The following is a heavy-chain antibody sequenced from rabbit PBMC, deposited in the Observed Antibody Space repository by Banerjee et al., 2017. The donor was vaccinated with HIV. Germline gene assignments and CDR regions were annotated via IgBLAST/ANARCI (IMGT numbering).Heavy chain of an antibody. J-gene: IGHJ6*01. Sequence: QSLEESGGDLVKPGASLTLTCTASGFSFSADYYMCWVRQAPGKGLELIACMYIKSNKIWYASWAKGRFTISKTSSTTVTLQMTSLTAADTATYFCAREPAWTANLWGPGTLVTVS. CDR1: GFSFSADYY. V-gene: IGHV1S40*01. D-gene: IGHD3-1*01. CDR3: AREPAWTANL. CDR2: MYIKSNKI.